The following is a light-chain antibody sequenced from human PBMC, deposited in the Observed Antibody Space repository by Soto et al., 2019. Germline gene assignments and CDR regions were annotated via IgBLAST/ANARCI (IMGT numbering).Light chain of an antibody. V-gene: IGKV3-20*01. CDR2: GGF. CDR1: ESVSITY. CDR3: QQYGVSPVYA. Sequence: EIVLTQSPGTLPLSPGESATLSCRASESVSITYLAWYQQKPGQAPRLLIYGGFNRATGIPDRFSGSESGTDFTLTINRLEPEDFAVYFCQCQQYGVSPVYAFGQGTKVEIK. J-gene: IGKJ2*01.